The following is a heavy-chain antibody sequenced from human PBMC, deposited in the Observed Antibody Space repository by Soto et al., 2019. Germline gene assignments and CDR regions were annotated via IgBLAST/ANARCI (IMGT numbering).Heavy chain of an antibody. CDR3: ARISQSDFWSGYYYFFDY. CDR1: GYTFTDYG. Sequence: ASVKVSCKASGYTFTDYGISWMLQAPGQGLQWMGWITAFNGNTKYAQQFQGRVTMTTDTSTSTAYMELRSLESDDTAVYCCARISQSDFWSGYYYFFDYWGQGTLVTVSS. CDR2: ITAFNGNT. V-gene: IGHV1-18*01. D-gene: IGHD3-3*01. J-gene: IGHJ4*02.